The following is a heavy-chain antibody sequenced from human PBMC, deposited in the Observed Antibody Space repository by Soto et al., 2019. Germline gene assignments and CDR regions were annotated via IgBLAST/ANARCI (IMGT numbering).Heavy chain of an antibody. D-gene: IGHD2-15*01. V-gene: IGHV3-30*18. J-gene: IGHJ5*02. CDR3: AKVSLDRSTVVPWFDP. CDR1: GFTFSSYG. Sequence: QAQLVESGGGVVQPGRSLRLSCTASGFTFSSYGIHWVRQAPGKGLEWVAVISYDGSNKYYADSVKGRFTISRDNSKNKLYLQMNSLRAEDKAVYYWAKVSLDRSTVVPWFDPWGQGTLVTVSS. CDR2: ISYDGSNK.